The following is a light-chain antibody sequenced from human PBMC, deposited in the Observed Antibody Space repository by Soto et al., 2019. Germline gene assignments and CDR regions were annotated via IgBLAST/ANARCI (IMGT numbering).Light chain of an antibody. Sequence: QSVLTQPASVSGSPGQSITISCTGTSSDVGGYNYVSWYQQHPGKAPKLMIYDVSNRPSGVSNRFSGSKSGNTASLTISGLQAEDEADYYCSSYTSSSTSAAFGGGTKVTVL. CDR3: SSYTSSSTSAA. CDR2: DVS. CDR1: SSDVGGYNY. V-gene: IGLV2-14*01. J-gene: IGLJ2*01.